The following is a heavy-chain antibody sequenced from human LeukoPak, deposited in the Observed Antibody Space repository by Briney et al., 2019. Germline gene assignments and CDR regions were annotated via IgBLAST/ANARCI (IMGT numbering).Heavy chain of an antibody. D-gene: IGHD6-13*01. CDR1: GGSINSGDNY. J-gene: IGHJ4*02. CDR2: IYYRGTT. V-gene: IGHV4-30-4*01. CDR3: ARHWETSSWYVDY. Sequence: SQTLSLTCTVSGGSINSGDNYWSWICQPPGKGLEWIGFIYYRGTTYYNPSLKSRVSISIDTSRNQFSLKLNSVTAADTAVYYCARHWETSSWYVDYWGQGTLVTVSS.